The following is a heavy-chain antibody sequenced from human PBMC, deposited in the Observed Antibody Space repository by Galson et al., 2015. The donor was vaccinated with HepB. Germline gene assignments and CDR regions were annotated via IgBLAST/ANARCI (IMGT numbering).Heavy chain of an antibody. CDR3: AKGQPRTSIFGVVIMAWDY. D-gene: IGHD3-3*02. CDR1: GFTFSSCA. CDR2: IGGYGFDT. J-gene: IGHJ4*02. Sequence: LRLSCAASGFTFSSCAMTWVRQAPGKGLEWISSIGGYGFDTYYADSVKGRFTISRVNSKNTVYLQMNSLRVDDTAVYFCAKGQPRTSIFGVVIMAWDYWGQGTLVTVSS. V-gene: IGHV3-23*01.